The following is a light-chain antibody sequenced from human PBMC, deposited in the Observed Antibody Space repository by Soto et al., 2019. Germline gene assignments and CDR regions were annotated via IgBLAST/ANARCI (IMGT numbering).Light chain of an antibody. Sequence: QSALTQPPSASGTPGQRVTISCSGSDSNIGSNTVNWYQQLPGTAPKLLIYSNNQRPSGVPDRISGSKSGTSASLSIYGLLSEDEADYYCAAWDDSLYVFGTGTKVTVL. J-gene: IGLJ1*01. CDR1: DSNIGSNT. CDR2: SNN. V-gene: IGLV1-44*01. CDR3: AAWDDSLYV.